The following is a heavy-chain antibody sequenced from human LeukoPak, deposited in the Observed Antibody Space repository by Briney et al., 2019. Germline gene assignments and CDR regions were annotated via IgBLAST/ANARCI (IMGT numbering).Heavy chain of an antibody. CDR2: IRGSDGST. D-gene: IGHD2-2*01. J-gene: IGHJ4*02. CDR3: AGMPGFYFDY. V-gene: IGHV3-23*01. Sequence: GGSLTLSWAASVFTFSIFGVSWVRQAPGKWLEWVSAIRGSDGSTYYPEYVKGRFPKTRANSNTTQYQQMCTLGAEATVVYYCAGMPGFYFDYWRQGGLV. CDR1: VFTFSIFG.